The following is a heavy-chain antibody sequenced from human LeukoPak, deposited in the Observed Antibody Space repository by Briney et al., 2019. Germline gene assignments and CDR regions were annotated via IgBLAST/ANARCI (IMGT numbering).Heavy chain of an antibody. V-gene: IGHV3-66*01. CDR1: GFTVSSNY. CDR2: IYSGGST. Sequence: GGSLRLSCAASGFTVSSNYVSWVRQAPGKGLEWVSVIYSGGSTYYADSVKGRFTISRDSSKNTLYLQMNSLRAEDTAVYYCARNPWFGELSWFDPWGQGTLVTVSS. D-gene: IGHD3-10*01. J-gene: IGHJ5*02. CDR3: ARNPWFGELSWFDP.